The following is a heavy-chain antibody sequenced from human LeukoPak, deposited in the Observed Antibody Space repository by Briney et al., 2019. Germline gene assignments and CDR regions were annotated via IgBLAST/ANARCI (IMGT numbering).Heavy chain of an antibody. Sequence: TGGSLRLSCSASGFTFSSYAMHWVRQAPGKGLEYVLAISSNGGSTYYADSVKGRFTISRDNSKNTLYLQMSSLRAEDTAVYYCVIKTTKAIAVAVYYFDYWGQGTLVTVSS. V-gene: IGHV3-64D*09. CDR1: GFTFSSYA. J-gene: IGHJ4*02. CDR3: VIKTTKAIAVAVYYFDY. D-gene: IGHD6-19*01. CDR2: ISSNGGST.